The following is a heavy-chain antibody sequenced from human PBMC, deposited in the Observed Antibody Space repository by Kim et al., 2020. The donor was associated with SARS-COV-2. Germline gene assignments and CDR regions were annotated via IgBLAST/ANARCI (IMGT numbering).Heavy chain of an antibody. Sequence: RKEKYADSVKSRFTISRDNTTKTLCLKMNGLRAEGTAVDYCARERDAFDIWGQGTMVTVSS. J-gene: IGHJ3*02. CDR2: RKE. CDR3: ARERDAFDI. V-gene: IGHV3-30*05.